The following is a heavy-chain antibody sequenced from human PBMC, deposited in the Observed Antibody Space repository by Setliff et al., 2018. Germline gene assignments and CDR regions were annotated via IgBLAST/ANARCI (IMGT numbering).Heavy chain of an antibody. Sequence: SETLSLTCTVSGGSISNSTFYWGWIRQPPGKGLEWIGYIYYSGSTNYNPSLKSRVTISVDTSKNQFSLKLSSVTAADTAVYYCARRGYYNFWSGYSSYYYYYYYMDVWGKGTTVTVSS. J-gene: IGHJ6*03. CDR3: ARRGYYNFWSGYSSYYYYYYYMDV. CDR2: IYYSGST. V-gene: IGHV4-61*05. CDR1: GGSISNSTFY. D-gene: IGHD3-3*01.